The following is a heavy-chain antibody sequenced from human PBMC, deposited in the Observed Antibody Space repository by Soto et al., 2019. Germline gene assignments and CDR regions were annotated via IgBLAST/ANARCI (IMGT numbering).Heavy chain of an antibody. Sequence: SETLSLTCAVSGYSISSGYYWGWIRQPPGKGLEWIGSIYHSGSTYHNPSLKSRVTISVDTSKNQFSLKLSSVTAADTAVYYCAREGLVVVVPAATYYYYGMDVWGQGTTVTVSS. CDR1: GYSISSGYY. CDR2: IYHSGST. CDR3: AREGLVVVVPAATYYYYGMDV. D-gene: IGHD2-2*01. V-gene: IGHV4-38-2*02. J-gene: IGHJ6*02.